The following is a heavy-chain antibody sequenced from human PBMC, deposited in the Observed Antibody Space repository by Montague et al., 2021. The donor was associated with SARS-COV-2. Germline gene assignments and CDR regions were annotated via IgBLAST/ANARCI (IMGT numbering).Heavy chain of an antibody. Sequence: SETLSLTCTVSGGSISSSSHYWGWIRQPPGEGLEWIGSIYYSGSTYYNPSLKSRVTISVDTSKNQFSLKLSSVTAADTAVFYCARHSGDYTIFGVVIYYMDVWGKGTTVTVSS. CDR2: IYYSGST. CDR1: GGSISSSSHY. J-gene: IGHJ6*03. D-gene: IGHD3-3*01. V-gene: IGHV4-39*01. CDR3: ARHSGDYTIFGVVIYYMDV.